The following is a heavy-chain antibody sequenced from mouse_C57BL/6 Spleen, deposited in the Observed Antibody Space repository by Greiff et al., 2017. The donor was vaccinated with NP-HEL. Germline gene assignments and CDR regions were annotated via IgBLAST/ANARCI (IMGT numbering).Heavy chain of an antibody. CDR3: TRSITTVVAPFDY. J-gene: IGHJ2*01. CDR1: GYTFTSYW. CDR2: IYPGNSDT. D-gene: IGHD1-1*01. Sequence: VQLQQSGTVLARPGASVKLSCKTSGYTFTSYWMHWVKQRPGQGLEWIGAIYPGNSDTSYNQKFKGKAKLTAVTSASTAYMELSSLTNEDSAVYYCTRSITTVVAPFDYWGQGTTLTVSS. V-gene: IGHV1-5*01.